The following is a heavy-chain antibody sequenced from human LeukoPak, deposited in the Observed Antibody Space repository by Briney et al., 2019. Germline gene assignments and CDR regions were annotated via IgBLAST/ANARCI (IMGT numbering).Heavy chain of an antibody. Sequence: GKSLRLSCAASGFTFSTYAMHWVRQAPGKGLERVTFISYDGNNKYYADSVNGRFTISRDNSKNTVYLQMNSLRAEDTAVYFCAREDYYYASSGYYPYYFDSWGQGTLVTVSS. D-gene: IGHD3-22*01. CDR3: AREDYYYASSGYYPYYFDS. CDR2: ISYDGNNK. V-gene: IGHV3-30-3*01. CDR1: GFTFSTYA. J-gene: IGHJ4*02.